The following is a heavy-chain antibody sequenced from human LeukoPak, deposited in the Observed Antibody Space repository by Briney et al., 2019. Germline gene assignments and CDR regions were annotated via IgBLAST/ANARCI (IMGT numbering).Heavy chain of an antibody. CDR3: ARESYLDWFDP. Sequence: SETLSLTCAVHGGSFNSYSWSWIRQPPGKGLEWIGEVTHGGSTNYNPSLKSRVTISVDTSRNQFSLKLTSVTAADRGIYYCARESYLDWFDPWSQGTLVTVSS. D-gene: IGHD3-10*01. J-gene: IGHJ5*02. CDR2: VTHGGST. CDR1: GGSFNSYS. V-gene: IGHV4-34*01.